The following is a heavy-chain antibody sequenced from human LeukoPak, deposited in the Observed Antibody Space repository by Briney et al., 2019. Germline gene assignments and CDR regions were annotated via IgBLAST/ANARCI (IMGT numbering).Heavy chain of an antibody. V-gene: IGHV3-21*01. CDR2: ISSSSVYI. CDR3: AKEEWYSFDN. CDR1: GFTLGSYS. Sequence: GGSLRLSCAASGFTLGSYSMNWVRQAPGKGLEWVSSISSSSVYIYYADSVKGRFTISRDNAKNSLYLQMNNLRAEDTAMYYCAKEEWYSFDNWGQGYLVTVSS. D-gene: IGHD1-1*01. J-gene: IGHJ4*02.